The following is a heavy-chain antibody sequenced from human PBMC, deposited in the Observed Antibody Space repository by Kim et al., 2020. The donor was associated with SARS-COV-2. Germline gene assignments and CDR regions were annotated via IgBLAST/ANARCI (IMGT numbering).Heavy chain of an antibody. J-gene: IGHJ6*01. Sequence: SVKVSCKTSGGTFSSFGITWVRQAPGQGLEWVGTIIPIYGTTNYAQKYQGRVTITADKSTSATYMEMSSLRSDDTALYYCARGPRTAAAGTVYYHSGMD. CDR2: IIPIYGTT. CDR3: ARGPRTAAAGTVYYHSGMD. V-gene: IGHV1-69*06. D-gene: IGHD6-13*01. CDR1: GGTFSSFG.